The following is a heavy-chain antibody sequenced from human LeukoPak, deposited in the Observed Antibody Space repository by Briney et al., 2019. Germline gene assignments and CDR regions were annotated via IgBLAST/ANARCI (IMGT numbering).Heavy chain of an antibody. Sequence: PGRSLRLSCEASGFTFSSYGMHWVSQAPGKGLEWVAVVWNDGTKKYYADSVKGRFTISRDKTKNTRYLQMNSLRAEDTAVYYCARARGAAGGGATDSWGRGTLVTVSS. D-gene: IGHD6-13*01. V-gene: IGHV3-33*01. J-gene: IGHJ4*02. CDR2: VWNDGTKK. CDR3: ARARGAAGGGATDS. CDR1: GFTFSSYG.